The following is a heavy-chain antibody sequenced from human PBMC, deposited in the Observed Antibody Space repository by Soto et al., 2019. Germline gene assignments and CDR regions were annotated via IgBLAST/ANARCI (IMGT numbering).Heavy chain of an antibody. CDR3: AREPDAIYAFDI. V-gene: IGHV3-21*01. CDR2: ISSSSSYI. D-gene: IGHD2-2*01. J-gene: IGHJ3*02. CDR1: VFTFSSYS. Sequence: WGSLRISCASSVFTFSSYSMNWVRQAPGKGLEWVSSISSSSSYIYYADSVKGRFTISRDNAKNSLYLQMNSLRAEDTAVYYCAREPDAIYAFDIWGQGTMVTVSS.